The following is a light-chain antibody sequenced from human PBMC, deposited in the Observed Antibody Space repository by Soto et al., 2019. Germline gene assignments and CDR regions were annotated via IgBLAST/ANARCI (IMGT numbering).Light chain of an antibody. Sequence: QSVLTQPPSVSGAPGQRVIISCTGSNSNIGAGYEVHWFQQLPGTAPKLLIYGNINRPSGVPDRFSGSKSGTSASLAITGLQPEDEADYYCQSYDSSRSVLYVFGTGTKLTVL. CDR1: NSNIGAGYE. V-gene: IGLV1-40*01. CDR3: QSYDSSRSVLYV. CDR2: GNI. J-gene: IGLJ1*01.